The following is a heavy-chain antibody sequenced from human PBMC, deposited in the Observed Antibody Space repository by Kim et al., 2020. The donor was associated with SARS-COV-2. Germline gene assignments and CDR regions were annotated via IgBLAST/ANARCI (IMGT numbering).Heavy chain of an antibody. D-gene: IGHD1-26*01. CDR2: MNSAGST. CDR3: AKGKRSGSYGPLDY. CDR1: EITFSSYA. J-gene: IGHJ4*02. Sequence: GGSLRLSCATSEITFSSYAMSWVRQAPGKGLEWLSTMNSAGSTYYADSVKGRFTISRDISKNTLYLQMNSLRVEDTALYYCAKGKRSGSYGPLDYWGRGTLVTVSS. V-gene: IGHV3-23*01.